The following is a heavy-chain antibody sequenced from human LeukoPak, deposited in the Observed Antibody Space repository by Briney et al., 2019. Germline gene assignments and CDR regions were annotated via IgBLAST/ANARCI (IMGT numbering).Heavy chain of an antibody. V-gene: IGHV1-2*02. CDR2: INPNSGGT. CDR3: ARSPDYDYVWGSYRPWDI. CDR1: GYTFTGYY. Sequence: GASVKVSCKASGYTFTGYYMHWVRQAPGQGLEWMGWINPNSGGTNYAQKFQGRGTMTRDTSISTAYMELRRLRSDDTAVYYCARSPDYDYVWGSYRPWDIWGQGTMVTVSS. J-gene: IGHJ3*02. D-gene: IGHD3-16*02.